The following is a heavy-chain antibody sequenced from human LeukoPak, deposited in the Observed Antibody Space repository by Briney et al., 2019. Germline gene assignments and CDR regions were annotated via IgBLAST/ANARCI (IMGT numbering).Heavy chain of an antibody. CDR2: IYYRGDI. D-gene: IGHD3/OR15-3a*01. CDR3: ATNKDWAEAD. J-gene: IGHJ4*02. V-gene: IGHV4-59*03. Sequence: PPETLSLTCSVSDGSIRAYYWSWIRQSPGQGLEWIGNIYYRGDINYNPSLKSRVIISIDTSKNQFSLKVTSLTAADTAVYYCATNKDWAEADWGQGTLVIVSS. CDR1: DGSIRAYY.